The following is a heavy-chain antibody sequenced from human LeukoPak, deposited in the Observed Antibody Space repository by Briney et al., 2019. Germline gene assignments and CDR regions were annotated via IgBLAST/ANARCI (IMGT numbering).Heavy chain of an antibody. CDR3: AELGITMIGGV. J-gene: IGHJ6*04. CDR2: ISYSSSYI. CDR1: GFTFSIYS. Sequence: GGSLRLSCAASGFTFSIYSMNWVRQAPGKGLEWVSSISYSSSYIYYADSVKGRFTISRDNAKNSLYLQMNSLRAEDTAVYYCAELGITMIGGVWGKGTTVTVSS. D-gene: IGHD3-10*02. V-gene: IGHV3-21*01.